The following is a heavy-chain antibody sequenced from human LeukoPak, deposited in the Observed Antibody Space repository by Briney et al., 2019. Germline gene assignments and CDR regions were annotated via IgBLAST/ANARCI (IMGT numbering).Heavy chain of an antibody. D-gene: IGHD6-13*01. CDR2: INAGNGNT. V-gene: IGHV1-3*01. CDR3: ARPDSSWYAYFDY. J-gene: IGHJ4*02. CDR1: GYTFTSYA. Sequence: GASVKVSCKASGYTFTSYAMHWVRQAPGQRLEWMGWINAGNGNTKYSQKFQGRVTITRDTSASTAYMELSSLRSEDTAVYYCARPDSSWYAYFDYWGQGTLVTVSS.